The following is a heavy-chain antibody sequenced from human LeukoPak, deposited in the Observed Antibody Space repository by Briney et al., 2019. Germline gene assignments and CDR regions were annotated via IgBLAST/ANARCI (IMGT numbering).Heavy chain of an antibody. CDR3: ARDLLSGAYSNWFDP. V-gene: IGHV1-18*01. CDR2: ISDYNGNT. J-gene: IGHJ5*02. D-gene: IGHD2-15*01. Sequence: ASVKVSCKASDYTFTNCGISWVRQAPGQGLEWMGWISDYNGNTNYAHKFQGRVTVTTDTSTNTAFMELRSLRSDDTAVYYCARDLLSGAYSNWFDPWGQGTLVTVSS. CDR1: DYTFTNCG.